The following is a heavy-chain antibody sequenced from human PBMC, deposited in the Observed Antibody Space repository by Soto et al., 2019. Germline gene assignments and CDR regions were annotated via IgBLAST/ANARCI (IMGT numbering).Heavy chain of an antibody. CDR3: ARKLRLYYGMDV. CDR2: IIPFFGTS. Sequence: SVKVSCKASGGTFSSYTVYWVRQAPGQGLEWMGGIIPFFGTSNYAQNFQDRITLTADKSTGTAYMELSSLRYEDTAVYYCARKLRLYYGMDVRGQGTTVTISS. D-gene: IGHD3-3*01. J-gene: IGHJ6*02. CDR1: GGTFSSYT. V-gene: IGHV1-69*06.